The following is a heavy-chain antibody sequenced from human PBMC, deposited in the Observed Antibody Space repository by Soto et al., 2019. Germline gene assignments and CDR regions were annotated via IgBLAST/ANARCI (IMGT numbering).Heavy chain of an antibody. CDR2: IYYSGST. V-gene: IGHV4-61*01. CDR3: AGGPMGYDS. J-gene: IGHJ4*02. D-gene: IGHD3-16*01. CDR1: GGSISSGYYY. Sequence: SETLSLTCTVSGGSISSGYYYCSWIRQPPGKGLEWIGYIYYSGSTNYNPSLKSRVTISVDTSKNQFSLKLSSVTAADAAVYYCAGGPMGYDSWGQGTLVTVSS.